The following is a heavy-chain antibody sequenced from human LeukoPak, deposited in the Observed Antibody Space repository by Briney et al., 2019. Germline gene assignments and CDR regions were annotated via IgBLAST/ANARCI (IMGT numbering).Heavy chain of an antibody. CDR1: GGSISSYY. CDR2: IYYSGST. CDR3: ARGPGELLTYFDY. Sequence: SETLSLTCTVSGGSISSYYWSWVRQPPGKGLEWIGYIYYSGSTNYNPSLKSRVTISVDTSKNQFSLKLSSVTAADTAVYYCARGPGELLTYFDYWGQGTLVTVSS. D-gene: IGHD3-10*01. V-gene: IGHV4-59*12. J-gene: IGHJ4*02.